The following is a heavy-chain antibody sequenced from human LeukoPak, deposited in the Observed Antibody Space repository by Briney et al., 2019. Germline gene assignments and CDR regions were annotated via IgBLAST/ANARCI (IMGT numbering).Heavy chain of an antibody. CDR3: ARASGYYAFDI. Sequence: PGGSLRLSCAASGFTFSSYGMHWVRQAPGKGLEWVAVISYDGSNKYYADSVKGRFTISRDNAKNSLYLQMNSLRAEDTAVYYCARASGYYAFDIWGQGTMVTVSS. CDR2: ISYDGSNK. V-gene: IGHV3-30*03. CDR1: GFTFSSYG. D-gene: IGHD3-22*01. J-gene: IGHJ3*02.